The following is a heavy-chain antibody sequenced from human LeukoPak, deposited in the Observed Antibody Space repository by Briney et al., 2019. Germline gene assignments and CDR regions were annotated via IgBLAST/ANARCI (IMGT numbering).Heavy chain of an antibody. CDR1: GYTFTGHY. D-gene: IGHD6-19*01. Sequence: GASVKVSCKASGYTFTGHYMHWVRQAPGQGLEWMGRINPNSGGTNYAQKFQGRVTMTRDTSISTAYMELSRLRSDDTAVYYCARDRRQWLVVDAFDIWGQGTMVTVSS. V-gene: IGHV1-2*06. J-gene: IGHJ3*02. CDR3: ARDRRQWLVVDAFDI. CDR2: INPNSGGT.